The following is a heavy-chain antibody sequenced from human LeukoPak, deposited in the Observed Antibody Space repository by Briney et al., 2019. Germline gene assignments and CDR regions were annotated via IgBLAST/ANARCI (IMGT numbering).Heavy chain of an antibody. V-gene: IGHV3-33*01. CDR3: ARGSGAIGDRFDY. CDR1: GFTFSSYG. J-gene: IGHJ4*02. D-gene: IGHD4-17*01. CDR2: IWYDGSNK. Sequence: PGGSLRLSCAASGFTFSSYGMHWVRQAPGKGLEWVAVIWYDGSNKYYADSVKGRFTISRDNSKNTLYRQMNSLRAEDTAVYYCARGSGAIGDRFDYWGQGTLVTVSS.